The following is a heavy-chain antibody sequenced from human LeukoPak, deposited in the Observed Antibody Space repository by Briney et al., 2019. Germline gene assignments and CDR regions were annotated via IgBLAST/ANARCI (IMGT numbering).Heavy chain of an antibody. CDR1: GGTFSSYA. J-gene: IGHJ4*02. D-gene: IGHD5-18*01. CDR2: IIAFFGTA. Sequence: ASVKVSCKASGGTFSSYAISWVRQAPGQGLEWMGGIIAFFGTANYAQKFQGRVTIIADESTSTAYMGLSSLRSEDTAVYYCAREDTAIVGSYWGQGTLVTVSS. CDR3: AREDTAIVGSY. V-gene: IGHV1-69*13.